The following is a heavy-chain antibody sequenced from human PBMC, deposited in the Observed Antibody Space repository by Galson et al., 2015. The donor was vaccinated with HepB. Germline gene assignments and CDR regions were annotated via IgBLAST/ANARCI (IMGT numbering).Heavy chain of an antibody. V-gene: IGHV3-74*01. D-gene: IGHD1-14*01. CDR1: GFTFSSYW. CDR3: LRGGRPGGDYFDY. J-gene: IGHJ4*02. Sequence: SLRLSCAASGFTFSSYWMHWVRQAPGKGLVWVSRINSDGSSTSYADSVKGRFTISRDNAKNTLYLQMNSLRAEDTAVYYCLRGGRPGGDYFDYWGQGTLVTVSS. CDR2: INSDGSST.